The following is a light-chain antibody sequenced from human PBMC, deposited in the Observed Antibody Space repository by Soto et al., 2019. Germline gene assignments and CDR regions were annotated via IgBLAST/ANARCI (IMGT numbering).Light chain of an antibody. CDR3: GSWDSSMSAYV. CDR1: ISNISGNS. J-gene: IGLJ1*01. V-gene: IGLV1-51*01. CDR2: DDN. Sequence: QSVLTQPPSVSSAPGHEFTISYSRSISNISGNSVSWYQQLPGTAPKLIIYDDNKRPSGIPDRFSGSKSGTSATLGITGFQTGDEADYYCGSWDSSMSAYVFGTGTKVTVL.